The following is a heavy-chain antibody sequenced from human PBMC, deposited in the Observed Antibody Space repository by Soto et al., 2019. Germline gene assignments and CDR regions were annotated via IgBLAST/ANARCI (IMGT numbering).Heavy chain of an antibody. CDR1: GYIFVNYG. Sequence: QVQLVQSGDEVKKPGASVKVSCKASGYIFVNYGIAWVRQAPGQGLEWMGWISPYTGNTHSATQIQGRLTMTTDTSTSTAYMDLGSLTSDDTAVYYCVMVDNYVTPTPHDVWGQGTTVTVS. V-gene: IGHV1-18*01. CDR3: VMVDNYVTPTPHDV. CDR2: ISPYTGNT. D-gene: IGHD3-16*01. J-gene: IGHJ6*02.